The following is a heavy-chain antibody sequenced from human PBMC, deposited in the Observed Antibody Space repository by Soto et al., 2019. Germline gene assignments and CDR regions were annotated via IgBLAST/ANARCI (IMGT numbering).Heavy chain of an antibody. J-gene: IGHJ4*03. Sequence: ASVKVSCKASGYTFTGYYIHWVRQAPGQGLEWMGWINPNSGGTNYAQKFQGRVTMTRDTSISTAYMELTRLRSDDTAVYYCARPYHASSCYPVYCGQGTLVTVSS. D-gene: IGHD3-22*01. CDR1: GYTFTGYY. V-gene: IGHV1-2*02. CDR2: INPNSGGT. CDR3: ARPYHASSCYPVY.